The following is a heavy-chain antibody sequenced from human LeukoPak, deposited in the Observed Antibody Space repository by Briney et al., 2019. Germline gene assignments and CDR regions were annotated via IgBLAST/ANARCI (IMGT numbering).Heavy chain of an antibody. D-gene: IGHD2-2*01. V-gene: IGHV4-61*08. CDR1: GGSISSGDYY. Sequence: SQTLSLTCTVSGGSISSGDYYWSWIRQPPGKGLEWIVYIYYSGSTNYNPSLKSRVTISVDTSKNQFSLKLSSVTAADTAVYYCARDHQYCSSTSCLYGMDVWGQGTTVTVSS. CDR3: ARDHQYCSSTSCLYGMDV. CDR2: IYYSGST. J-gene: IGHJ6*02.